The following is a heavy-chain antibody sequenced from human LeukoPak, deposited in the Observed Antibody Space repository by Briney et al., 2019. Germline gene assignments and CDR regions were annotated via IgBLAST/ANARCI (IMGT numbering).Heavy chain of an antibody. CDR2: IYYSGST. CDR1: GGSISSSSYY. J-gene: IGHJ1*01. CDR3: ARQEYYYDSSGYFGGYFQH. D-gene: IGHD3-22*01. Sequence: PSETLSLTCTVSGGSISSSSYYWGWIRQPPGKGLEWIGSIYYSGSTYYNPSLKSRATISVDTSKNQFSLKLSSVTAADTAVYYCARQEYYYDSSGYFGGYFQHWGQGTLVTVSS. V-gene: IGHV4-39*07.